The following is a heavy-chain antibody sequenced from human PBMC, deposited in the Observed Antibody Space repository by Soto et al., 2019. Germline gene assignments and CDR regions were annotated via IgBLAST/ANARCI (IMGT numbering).Heavy chain of an antibody. J-gene: IGHJ4*02. CDR3: ASGFSGDYNSY. CDR2: TSGSGGST. V-gene: IGHV3-23*01. D-gene: IGHD4-17*01. Sequence: GGSLRLSCEASGFTFRSYAMSWVRQAPGKGLEWVSATSGSGGSTYYAGSVKGRLTISRDNSKSTVYLQMNSLRAEDTAIYYCASGFSGDYNSYWGQGTLVTVSS. CDR1: GFTFRSYA.